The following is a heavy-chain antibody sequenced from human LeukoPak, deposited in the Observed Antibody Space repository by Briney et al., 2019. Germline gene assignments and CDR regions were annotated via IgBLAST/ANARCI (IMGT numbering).Heavy chain of an antibody. CDR1: AFTVSSNY. J-gene: IGHJ4*02. CDR2: ITRSSSAK. CDR3: TRDQEGSDY. V-gene: IGHV3-48*01. Sequence: GGSLRLSCAASAFTVSSNYMSWVRQAPGKGLEWVSYITRSSSAKFYADSVKGRFTISRDNAENLLYLQMNSLRAEDTAVYYCTRDQEGSDYWGQGTLVTVSS.